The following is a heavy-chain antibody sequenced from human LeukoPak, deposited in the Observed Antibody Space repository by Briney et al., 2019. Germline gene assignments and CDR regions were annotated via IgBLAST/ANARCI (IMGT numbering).Heavy chain of an antibody. CDR2: ISGSGGNT. D-gene: IGHD5-18*01. V-gene: IGHV3-23*01. CDR3: AKAAGYSYGYYFDY. CDR1: GFSFSSYA. J-gene: IGHJ4*02. Sequence: GESPRLSCAASGFSFSSYAMSWVRQPPGKGLEWVSAISGSGGNTYYADSVKDRFNISRDNSKHTLYLQMNSLRAEDTAVYYCAKAAGYSYGYYFDYWGQGTLLTVPS.